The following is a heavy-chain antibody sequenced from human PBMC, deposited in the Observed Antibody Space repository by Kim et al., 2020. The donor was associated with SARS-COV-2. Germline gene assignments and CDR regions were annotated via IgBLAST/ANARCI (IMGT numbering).Heavy chain of an antibody. D-gene: IGHD3-16*01. V-gene: IGHV3-48*02. Sequence: GGSLRLSCAASEFTFSSYSMNWVRQAPGKGLEWVSYISNSNIYYADSVKGRFTISRDNAKNSLYLQMNSLRDEDTAVYYCVRDHLWAFDIWGQGTMVTVS. CDR3: VRDHLWAFDI. CDR1: EFTFSSYS. CDR2: ISNSNI. J-gene: IGHJ3*02.